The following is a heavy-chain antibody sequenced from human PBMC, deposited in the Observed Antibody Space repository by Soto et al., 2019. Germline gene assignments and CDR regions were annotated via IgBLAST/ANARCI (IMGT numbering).Heavy chain of an antibody. D-gene: IGHD4-17*01. Sequence: HPGGSLRLSCAASGFPFSSYWIHWVRQAPGKGLMWVSRINSDGSTTSYVDSVKGRFTLSRDNAKNTLYLQMNSLRAEDTAMYYCACHDYGAHGVAFNIWGQGTMVTVSS. V-gene: IGHV3-74*01. CDR3: ACHDYGAHGVAFNI. CDR2: INSDGSTT. J-gene: IGHJ3*02. CDR1: GFPFSSYW.